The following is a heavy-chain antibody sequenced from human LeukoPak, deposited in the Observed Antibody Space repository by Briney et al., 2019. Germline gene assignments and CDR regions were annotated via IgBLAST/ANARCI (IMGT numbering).Heavy chain of an antibody. V-gene: IGHV3-30*18. Sequence: PGGSLRLSCVASGFIFRSYGMHWVRQAPGKGLEWVAVISYDGSNKYYADSVKGRFTISRDNSKNTLYLQMNSLRAEDTAVYYCAKDGDSSGYYHYYYMDVWGKGTTVTVSS. J-gene: IGHJ6*03. CDR2: ISYDGSNK. D-gene: IGHD3-22*01. CDR3: AKDGDSSGYYHYYYMDV. CDR1: GFIFRSYG.